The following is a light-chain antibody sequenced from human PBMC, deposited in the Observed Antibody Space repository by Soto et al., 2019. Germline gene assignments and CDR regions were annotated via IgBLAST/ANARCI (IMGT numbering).Light chain of an antibody. CDR3: SSYTSSSTLRV. V-gene: IGLV2-14*01. Sequence: QSALTQPASVLGSPGQSITISCTGTSSDVGGYNYVSWYQQHPGKAPKLMIYEVSNRPSGVSNRFSGSKSGNTASLTISGLQAEDEADYYCSSYTSSSTLRVFGGGTKLTVL. CDR1: SSDVGGYNY. J-gene: IGLJ3*02. CDR2: EVS.